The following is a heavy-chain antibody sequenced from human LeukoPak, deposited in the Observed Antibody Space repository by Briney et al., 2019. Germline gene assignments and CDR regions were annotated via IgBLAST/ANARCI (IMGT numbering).Heavy chain of an antibody. CDR2: IKQDGSEK. J-gene: IGHJ4*02. D-gene: IGHD3-9*01. CDR1: GFTFSSYW. CDR3: VRATGKGNTPHYFDY. Sequence: GGSLRLSCAASGFTFSSYWMSWVRQAPGKGLEWVANIKQDGSEKYYVDSVKGRFTISRDNAKNSLYLQMNSLRAEDTAVYYCVRATGKGNTPHYFDYWGQGTLVTVSS. V-gene: IGHV3-7*01.